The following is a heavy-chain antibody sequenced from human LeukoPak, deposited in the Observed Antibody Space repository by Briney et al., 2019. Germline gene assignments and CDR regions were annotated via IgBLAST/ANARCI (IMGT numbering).Heavy chain of an antibody. CDR1: GGSISSGSYY. CDR3: ARDRIAAALDYYMDV. J-gene: IGHJ6*03. CDR2: IYTSGST. D-gene: IGHD6-13*01. V-gene: IGHV4-61*02. Sequence: SETLPLTCTVSGGSISSGSYYWSWIRQPAGKGLEWIGRIYTSGSTNYNPSLKSRVTISVDTSKNQFSLKLSSVTAADTAVYYCARDRIAAALDYYMDVWGKGTTVTVSS.